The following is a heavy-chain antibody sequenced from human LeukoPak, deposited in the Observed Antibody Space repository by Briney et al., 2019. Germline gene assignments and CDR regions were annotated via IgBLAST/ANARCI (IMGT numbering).Heavy chain of an antibody. Sequence: PSETLSLTCAVYGGSFSGYYWSWIRQPPGKGLEWIGEINHSGSTNYTPSLKSRVTISVDTSKNQFFLKLSSVTAADTAVYYCARGGVAVLYNDSSGYPKPFDYWGQGTLVTVSS. CDR1: GGSFSGYY. CDR2: INHSGST. V-gene: IGHV4-34*01. CDR3: ARGGVAVLYNDSSGYPKPFDY. J-gene: IGHJ4*02. D-gene: IGHD3-22*01.